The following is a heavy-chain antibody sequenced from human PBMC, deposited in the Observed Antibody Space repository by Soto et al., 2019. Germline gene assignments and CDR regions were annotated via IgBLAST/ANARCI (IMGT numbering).Heavy chain of an antibody. D-gene: IGHD1-26*01. V-gene: IGHV3-73*02. CDR2: IRSKANSYAT. J-gene: IGHJ6*02. CDR3: THGGGSYPYGMDV. CDR1: GFTFSGSA. Sequence: EVQLVESGGGLVQPGGSLKLSCAASGFTFSGSAMHWVRQASGKGLEWVDRIRSKANSYATAYAASVKGRFTISRDDSKNTAYLQMNSLKTEDTAVYYCTHGGGSYPYGMDVWGQGTTVTVSS.